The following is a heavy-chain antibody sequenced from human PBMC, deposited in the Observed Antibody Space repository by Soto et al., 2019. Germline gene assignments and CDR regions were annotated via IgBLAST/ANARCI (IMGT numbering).Heavy chain of an antibody. J-gene: IGHJ4*02. CDR2: IHNSGSP. V-gene: IGHV4-30-4*01. CDR1: AASIYNGGYF. Sequence: QVQLMESGPGLVRPSQTLSLTCSVSAASIYNGGYFWSWIRQSPGKDLEWIGHIHNSGSPYTNPSLKSRVTISADAAMNQFSLALPSVTAADTAMYYCARGPTTENVDSWGQGILVTVSS. CDR3: ARGPTTENVDS.